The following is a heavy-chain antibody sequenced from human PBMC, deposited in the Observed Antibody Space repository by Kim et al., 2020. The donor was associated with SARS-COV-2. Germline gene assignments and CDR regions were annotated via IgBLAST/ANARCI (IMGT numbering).Heavy chain of an antibody. Sequence: HYPDSVKGRFTNSRDNSKNPLYRHRYSLGAEDTAVYYCAKRIGGAGGYFDYWRQGTLVTVSS. D-gene: IGHD6-19*01. V-gene: IGHV3-23*01. CDR3: AKRIGGAGGYFDY. J-gene: IGHJ4*02.